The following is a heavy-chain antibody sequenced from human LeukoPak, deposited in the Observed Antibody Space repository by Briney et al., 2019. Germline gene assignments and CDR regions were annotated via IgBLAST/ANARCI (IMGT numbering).Heavy chain of an antibody. Sequence: SETLSLTCAVYGGSFSGYYWSWIRQPPGKGLEWIGEINHSGSTNYNPSLKSRVTISVDMSKNQFSLKLSSVTAADTAVYYCARGVRSSRITMVRVMSSFDYWGQGTLVTVSS. D-gene: IGHD3-10*01. V-gene: IGHV4-34*01. CDR1: GGSFSGYY. CDR2: INHSGST. CDR3: ARGVRSSRITMVRVMSSFDY. J-gene: IGHJ4*02.